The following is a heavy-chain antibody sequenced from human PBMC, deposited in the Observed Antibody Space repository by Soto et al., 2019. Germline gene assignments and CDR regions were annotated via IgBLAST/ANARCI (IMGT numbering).Heavy chain of an antibody. CDR1: GSSINSSGYY. Sequence: ETLSLTCTVSGSSINSSGYYWGWIRQPPGKGLEWIGSMFYGVSTYYNPSLKSRVTVSVDTSKNQFSLNLRSVTAADTAVYYCARLPSRHLVDYWGQGTLVTAPQ. CDR3: ARLPSRHLVDY. J-gene: IGHJ4*02. V-gene: IGHV4-39*01. CDR2: MFYGVST. D-gene: IGHD3-3*02.